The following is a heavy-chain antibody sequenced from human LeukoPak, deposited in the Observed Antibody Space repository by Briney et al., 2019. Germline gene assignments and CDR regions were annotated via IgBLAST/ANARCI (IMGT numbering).Heavy chain of an antibody. V-gene: IGHV4-34*01. J-gene: IGHJ4*02. Sequence: SETLSLTCAVYGGSFGGDYWSWIRQPPGKGLEWIGEINHSGSTNYNPSLKSRVTISVDTSKNQFSLKLSSVTAADTAVYYCARVSGSSSCWGQGTLVTVSS. CDR1: GGSFGGDY. CDR3: ARVSGSSSC. CDR2: INHSGST. D-gene: IGHD6-13*01.